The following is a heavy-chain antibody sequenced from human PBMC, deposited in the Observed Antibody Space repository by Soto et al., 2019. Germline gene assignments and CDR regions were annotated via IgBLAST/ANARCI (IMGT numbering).Heavy chain of an antibody. V-gene: IGHV1-2*02. D-gene: IGHD6-13*01. CDR1: GYTFTGYY. CDR2: INPNSGGT. CDR3: ARASSSSWYWDYYYGMDV. J-gene: IGHJ6*02. Sequence: GASVKVSCKASGYTFTGYYMHWVRQAPGQGLEWMGWINPNSGGTNYAQKFQGRVTMTRDTSISTAYMELSRLRSDDTAVYYCARASSSSWYWDYYYGMDVWGQGTTVTVSS.